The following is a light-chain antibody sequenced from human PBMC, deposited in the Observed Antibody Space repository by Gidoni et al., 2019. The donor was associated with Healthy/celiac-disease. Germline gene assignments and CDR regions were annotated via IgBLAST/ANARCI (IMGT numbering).Light chain of an antibody. V-gene: IGKV1-33*01. CDR3: QQYDNRPPHT. J-gene: IGKJ4*01. CDR2: DAS. CDR1: QDISNY. Sequence: DIQMTQSPSSLSASVGDRVTITCQASQDISNYLNWYQQKPGKAPKLLIYDASNLETGVPSRFSGSGSGTDFTFTISSLQPEDIATYYCQQYDNRPPHTFGGXTKVEIK.